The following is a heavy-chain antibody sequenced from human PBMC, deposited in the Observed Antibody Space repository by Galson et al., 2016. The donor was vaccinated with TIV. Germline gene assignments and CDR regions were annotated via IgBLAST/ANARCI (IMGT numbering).Heavy chain of an antibody. CDR3: AREADYGSGSLYFDY. J-gene: IGHJ4*02. D-gene: IGHD3-16*01. CDR2: INVRNGYT. V-gene: IGHV1-3*01. CDR1: GGTLNNYA. Sequence: SVKVSCKASGGTLNNYAVNWVRQAPGQRLEWMGWINVRNGYTKYSENLQARVTITRDSSATTAYMELGSLKTEDTAVYYCAREADYGSGSLYFDYWGQGTLVTVSS.